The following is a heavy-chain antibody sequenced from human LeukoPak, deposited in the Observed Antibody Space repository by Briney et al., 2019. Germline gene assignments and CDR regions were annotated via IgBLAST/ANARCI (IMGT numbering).Heavy chain of an antibody. D-gene: IGHD1-26*01. Sequence: SETLSLTCAVSGYSISSGYYWGWIRQPPGKGLEWIGSIYHSGSTYYNPSLKSRVTISVDTSKNQFSLKLSSVTAADTAVYYCARHPVWEPLGAFDIWGQGTMVTVSS. J-gene: IGHJ3*02. CDR1: GYSISSGYY. CDR2: IYHSGST. CDR3: ARHPVWEPLGAFDI. V-gene: IGHV4-38-2*01.